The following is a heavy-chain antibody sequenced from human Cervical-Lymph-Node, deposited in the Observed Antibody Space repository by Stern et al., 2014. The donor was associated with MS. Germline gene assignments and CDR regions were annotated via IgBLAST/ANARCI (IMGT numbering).Heavy chain of an antibody. CDR1: GGTFTGHA. D-gene: IGHD3-22*01. V-gene: IGHV1-69*04. Sequence: QVQLVQSGAEVKKPRSSVKVSCKTSGGTFTGHAINWVRQAPGQGLEWMGRVIPILDISNYAQKFQGRVTITADKSTSTAYMELSSLRSEDTAVYYCAREEREYFYDTSGYYYMYYFDYWGQGTLVTVSS. CDR2: VIPILDIS. CDR3: AREEREYFYDTSGYYYMYYFDY. J-gene: IGHJ4*02.